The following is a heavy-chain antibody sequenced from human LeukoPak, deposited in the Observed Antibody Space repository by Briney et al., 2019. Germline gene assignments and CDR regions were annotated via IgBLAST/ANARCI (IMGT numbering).Heavy chain of an antibody. J-gene: IGHJ4*02. V-gene: IGHV3-21*01. CDR2: ISSSSSYI. CDR3: AREGGNTMVRGAHEPYFDY. CDR1: GFTFSSYS. Sequence: GGSLRLSCAASGFTFSSYSMNWVRQAPGKGLEWVSSISSSSSYIYYADSVKGRFTISRDNAKNSLYLQMNSLRAEDTAVYYCAREGGNTMVRGAHEPYFDYWGQGTLVTVSS. D-gene: IGHD3-10*01.